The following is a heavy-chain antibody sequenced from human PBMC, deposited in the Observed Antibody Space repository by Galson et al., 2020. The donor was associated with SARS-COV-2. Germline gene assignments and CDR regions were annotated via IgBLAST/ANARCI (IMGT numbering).Heavy chain of an antibody. Sequence: GESLKISCKGSGYSFNNYWIAWVRQMPGKGLELMGIIYPGDSDTTYSPSFQDQVTISADRSISTAYLQWGSLKASDSAIYYCAKGLRPTAKYYFDYWGQGTLVTGSS. J-gene: IGHJ4*02. CDR2: IYPGDSDT. D-gene: IGHD3-16*01. V-gene: IGHV5-51*01. CDR1: GYSFNNYW. CDR3: AKGLRPTAKYYFDY.